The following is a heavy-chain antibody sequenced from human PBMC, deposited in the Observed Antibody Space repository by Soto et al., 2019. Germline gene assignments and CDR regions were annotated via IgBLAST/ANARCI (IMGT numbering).Heavy chain of an antibody. CDR3: ARDQQELILYNWFDP. D-gene: IGHD1-7*01. CDR2: INTNSGDT. V-gene: IGHV1-2*02. CDR1: GYTFAGYY. Sequence: QVQLVQSGAEVKKPGASVKVSCKASGYTFAGYYMHWVRQAPGQGLEWMGWINTNSGDTQYAQKFQGRVTMTSDTSISTAYMELRSLRVDDTAVYYCARDQQELILYNWFDPWGQGTRVTVSS. J-gene: IGHJ5*02.